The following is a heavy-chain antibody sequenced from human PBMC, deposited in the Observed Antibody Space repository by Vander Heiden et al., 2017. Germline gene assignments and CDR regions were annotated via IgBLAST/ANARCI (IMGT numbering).Heavy chain of an antibody. D-gene: IGHD6-25*01. CDR2: IYYSGST. CDR1: GGSISSSSYY. Sequence: QLQLQESGPGLVKPSETLSPTCTVPGGSISSSSYYWGWIRQPPGKGLEWIGSIYYSGSTYYNPSLKSRVTISVDTSKNQFSLKLSSVTAADTAVYYCARQRPAVYSSGNWFDPWGQGTLVTVSS. J-gene: IGHJ5*02. CDR3: ARQRPAVYSSGNWFDP. V-gene: IGHV4-39*01.